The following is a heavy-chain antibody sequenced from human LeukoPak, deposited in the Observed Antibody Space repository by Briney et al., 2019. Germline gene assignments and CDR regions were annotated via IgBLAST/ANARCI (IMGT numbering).Heavy chain of an antibody. CDR3: ARGRLDCGDPRYFDY. CDR1: GFTFSSYW. D-gene: IGHD4-17*01. Sequence: PGGSLRLSCAASGFTFSSYWMSGVRQAPGKGLEWVANIKQDGSEKYYVDSVKGRFTISRDNAKNSLYLQMNSLRAEDTAVYYCARGRLDCGDPRYFDYWGQGTLVTVSS. CDR2: IKQDGSEK. J-gene: IGHJ4*02. V-gene: IGHV3-7*01.